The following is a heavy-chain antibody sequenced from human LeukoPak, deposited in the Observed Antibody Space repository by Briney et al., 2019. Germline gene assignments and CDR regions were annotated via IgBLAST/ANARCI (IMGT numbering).Heavy chain of an antibody. V-gene: IGHV5-51*01. D-gene: IGHD3-3*01. CDR2: IYPSDSDT. Sequence: GESLKISCKGSGYRFTSYWIGWVRQMPGKGLEWMGIIYPSDSDTRYSPSFQGQVSISADKSISTAYLQWSSLKASDTAMYYCARLFLEWFRFDPWGQGTLVTVSS. J-gene: IGHJ5*02. CDR3: ARLFLEWFRFDP. CDR1: GYRFTSYW.